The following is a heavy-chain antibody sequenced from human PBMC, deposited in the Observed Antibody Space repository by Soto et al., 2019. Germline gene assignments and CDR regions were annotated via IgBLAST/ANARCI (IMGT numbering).Heavy chain of an antibody. CDR3: NTETRSFSGYERGY. V-gene: IGHV3-15*01. D-gene: IGHD5-12*01. Sequence: EVQLVESGGGLVKPGGSLRLSCVASGFTFSNAWMSWVRQAPGKGLEWVGRIKSNTDGGTIDYAAPVKGRFTISRDDSKNTLYLQMNSLKTEDEAVYYCNTETRSFSGYERGYWGQGTLVTVSS. CDR2: IKSNTDGGTI. J-gene: IGHJ4*02. CDR1: GFTFSNAW.